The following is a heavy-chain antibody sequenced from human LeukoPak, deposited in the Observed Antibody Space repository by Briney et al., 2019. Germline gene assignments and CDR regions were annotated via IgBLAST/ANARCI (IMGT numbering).Heavy chain of an antibody. CDR3: ARRQGSYFDTSGYYNG. CDR2: IYSGGST. D-gene: IGHD3-22*01. V-gene: IGHV3-53*01. Sequence: GGSLRLSCAASGFTVSSNYMGWVRQAPGKGLEWVSVIYSGGSTYYADSVKGRFTISRDNAKNSLYLQMNSLRAEDTAVYYCARRQGSYFDTSGYYNGWGQGTLVTVSS. J-gene: IGHJ4*02. CDR1: GFTVSSNY.